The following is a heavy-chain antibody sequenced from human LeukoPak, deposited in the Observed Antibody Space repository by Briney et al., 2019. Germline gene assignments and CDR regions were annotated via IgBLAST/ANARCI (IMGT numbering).Heavy chain of an antibody. D-gene: IGHD2-2*01. CDR1: GFTFSSYG. J-gene: IGHJ4*02. CDR3: AKDQGQAVVPRRFDN. V-gene: IGHV3-33*06. Sequence: GRSLRLSCAASGFTFSSYGMHWVRQAPGKGLEWVAVIWYDGSNKYYADSVKGRFTISRDNAKNTLYLQMNSLRAEDTAVYYCAKDQGQAVVPRRFDNWGQGTLVTVSS. CDR2: IWYDGSNK.